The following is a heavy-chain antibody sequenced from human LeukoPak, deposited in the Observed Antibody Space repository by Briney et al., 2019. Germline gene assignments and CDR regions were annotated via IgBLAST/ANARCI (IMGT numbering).Heavy chain of an antibody. J-gene: IGHJ6*02. D-gene: IGHD5-18*01. V-gene: IGHV4-30-2*01. CDR3: ASRGYVYYYYGMDV. CDR1: GGSISSGGYS. CDR2: IYHSGST. Sequence: SQTLSLTCAVSGGSISSGGYSWGWIRQPPGKGLEWIGYIYHSGSTYYNPSLKSRVTISVDRSKNQFSLKLSSVTAADTAVYYCASRGYVYYYYGMDVWGQGTTVTVSS.